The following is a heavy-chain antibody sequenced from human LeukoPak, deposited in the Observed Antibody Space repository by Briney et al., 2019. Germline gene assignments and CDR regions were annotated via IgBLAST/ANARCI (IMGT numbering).Heavy chain of an antibody. D-gene: IGHD3-3*01. Sequence: SQTLSLTCTVSGGSISSGGYYWSWIRQHPGKGLGWIGYIYYSGSTYYNPSLKSRVTISVDTSKNQFSLKLSSVTAADTAVYYCARVRNYDFWSGSFFDIRGQGTMVTVSS. J-gene: IGHJ3*02. CDR3: ARVRNYDFWSGSFFDI. V-gene: IGHV4-31*03. CDR2: IYYSGST. CDR1: GGSISSGGYY.